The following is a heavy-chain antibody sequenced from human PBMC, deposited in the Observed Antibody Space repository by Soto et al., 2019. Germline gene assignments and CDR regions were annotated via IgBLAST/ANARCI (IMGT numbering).Heavy chain of an antibody. CDR2: INWNSGTL. Sequence: EVQLVESGGGLVQPGGSLRLSCTASGLNFAKYAMNWVRQAPGRGLELVSGINWNSGTLDYADSVKGRFTISRDHARKSLYLQMPRLSADDTSLYYCFKDEDYGDYDGGLGEAYDVWGRGTMVTVSS. V-gene: IGHV3-9*01. J-gene: IGHJ3*01. CDR3: FKDEDYGDYDGGLGEAYDV. CDR1: GLNFAKYA. D-gene: IGHD4-17*01.